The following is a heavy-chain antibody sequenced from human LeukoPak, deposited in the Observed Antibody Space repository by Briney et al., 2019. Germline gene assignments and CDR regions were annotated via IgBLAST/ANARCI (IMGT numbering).Heavy chain of an antibody. V-gene: IGHV4-38-2*02. Sequence: SETLSLTCTVSGFSISSGYYWGWIRQPPGKGLEWIGSIYHSGSTYYNPSLKSRVTISVDTPKNQFSLKLSSVTAADTAVYYCARDSAYYDFWSGPTDYWGQGTLVTVSS. J-gene: IGHJ4*02. CDR3: ARDSAYYDFWSGPTDY. D-gene: IGHD3-3*01. CDR1: GFSISSGYY. CDR2: IYHSGST.